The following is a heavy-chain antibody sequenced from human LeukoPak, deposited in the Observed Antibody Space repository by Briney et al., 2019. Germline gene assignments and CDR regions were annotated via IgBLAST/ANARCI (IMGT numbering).Heavy chain of an antibody. CDR3: ARKHCSSTSCYTHDAFDI. CDR1: GYTFTSYD. V-gene: IGHV1-8*01. CDR2: MNPNSDNT. J-gene: IGHJ3*02. D-gene: IGHD2-2*02. Sequence: ASVKVSCKASGYTFTSYDINWVRHATGQGLEWMGWMNPNSDNTGYAQKFQGRVTMTRNSSISTAYMELSRLRSEDTDVYYCARKHCSSTSCYTHDAFDIWGQGTMVTVSS.